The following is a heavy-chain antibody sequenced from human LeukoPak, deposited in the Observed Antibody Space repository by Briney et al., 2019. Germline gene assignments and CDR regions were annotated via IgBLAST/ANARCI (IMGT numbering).Heavy chain of an antibody. Sequence: PGGSLRLSCADSGFTFSSYWMSWVRQAPGKGLEWVANIKQDGSEKYYVDSVKGRFTISRDNAKNSLYLQMNSLRAEDTAVYYCARLIRFLEWLSFDYWGQGTLVTVSS. V-gene: IGHV3-7*01. CDR1: GFTFSSYW. D-gene: IGHD3-3*01. CDR2: IKQDGSEK. J-gene: IGHJ4*02. CDR3: ARLIRFLEWLSFDY.